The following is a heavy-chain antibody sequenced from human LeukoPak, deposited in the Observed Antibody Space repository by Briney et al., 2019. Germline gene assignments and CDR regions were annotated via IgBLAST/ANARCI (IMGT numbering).Heavy chain of an antibody. V-gene: IGHV4-38-2*02. D-gene: IGHD4-17*01. CDR2: IYHSGTT. Sequence: SETLSLTCTVSGYSISSGYYWGWIRQPPGKGLEWIGSIYHSGTTYYNPSLKSRVTISVDTSKNQFSLKLSSVTAADTAVYYCARVPTVTFFDYWGQGTLVTVSS. CDR3: ARVPTVTFFDY. CDR1: GYSISSGYY. J-gene: IGHJ4*02.